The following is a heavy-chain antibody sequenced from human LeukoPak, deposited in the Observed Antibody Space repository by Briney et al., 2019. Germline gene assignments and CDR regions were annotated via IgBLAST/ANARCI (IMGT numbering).Heavy chain of an antibody. Sequence: GGSLRLSCAASGFTFSMSAIHWVRQAPGKGLEYVSAISSDEDRTYYANSVKGRFTISRDNSKNTVYLQMGSLRTEDMAVYYCARETATGVTSSWYFDYWGQGTLVTVSS. V-gene: IGHV3-64*01. D-gene: IGHD6-13*01. CDR3: ARETATGVTSSWYFDY. CDR1: GFTFSMSA. J-gene: IGHJ4*02. CDR2: ISSDEDRT.